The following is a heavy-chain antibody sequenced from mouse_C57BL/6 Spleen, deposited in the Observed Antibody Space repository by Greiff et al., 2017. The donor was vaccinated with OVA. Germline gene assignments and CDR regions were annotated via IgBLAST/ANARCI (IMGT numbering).Heavy chain of an antibody. V-gene: IGHV1-55*01. Sequence: QVQLKQPGAELVKPGASVKMSCKASGYPFTSYWITGVKQRPGQCLEWIGDIYPGSGSTNYNEKFKSKATLTVDTSSSTAYMQLSSLTSEDSAVYYGARGWGAQATFAYWGQGTLVTVSA. CDR1: GYPFTSYW. D-gene: IGHD3-2*02. J-gene: IGHJ3*01. CDR3: ARGWGAQATFAY. CDR2: IYPGSGST.